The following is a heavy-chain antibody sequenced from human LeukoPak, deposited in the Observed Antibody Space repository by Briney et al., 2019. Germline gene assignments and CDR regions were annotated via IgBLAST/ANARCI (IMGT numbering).Heavy chain of an antibody. V-gene: IGHV1-18*01. D-gene: IGHD2-2*01. J-gene: IGHJ4*02. CDR1: GYTFTSYG. CDR2: TSAYNGNT. Sequence: ASVKVSCKASGYTFTSYGISWVRQAPGQGLEWMGWTSAYNGNTNYAQKLQGRVTMTTDTSTSTAYMELRSLRSDDTAVYYCARGLGIVVVPAAPYYFDYWGQGTLVTVSS. CDR3: ARGLGIVVVPAAPYYFDY.